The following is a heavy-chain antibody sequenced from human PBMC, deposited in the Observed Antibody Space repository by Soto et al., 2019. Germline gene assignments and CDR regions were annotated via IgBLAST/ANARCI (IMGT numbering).Heavy chain of an antibody. J-gene: IGHJ4*02. V-gene: IGHV3-74*01. Sequence: GGSLRLSCAASGFTFSSYWMHWVRQAPGKGLVWVSRINSDGSSTSYADSVKGRFTITRDNAKNTLYLQMNSLRAEDTAVYYCARDYGDYPRAFDYWGQGTLVTVSS. CDR1: GFTFSSYW. CDR3: ARDYGDYPRAFDY. D-gene: IGHD4-17*01. CDR2: INSDGSST.